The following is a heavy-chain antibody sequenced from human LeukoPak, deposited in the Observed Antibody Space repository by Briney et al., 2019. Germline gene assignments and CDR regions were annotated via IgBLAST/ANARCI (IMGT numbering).Heavy chain of an antibody. CDR2: ISGDGGST. CDR1: GFTFDDYA. V-gene: IGHV3-43*02. D-gene: IGHD6-19*01. J-gene: IGHJ6*02. Sequence: GGSLRLPCAASGFTFDDYAMHWVRQAPGKGLEWVSLISGDGGSTYYADSVKGRFTISRDNSKNSLYLQMNSLRTEDTALYYCAKDSYLSRRGWSTRRLYYSGMDFWRQGPTVTVSS. CDR3: AKDSYLSRRGWSTRRLYYSGMDF.